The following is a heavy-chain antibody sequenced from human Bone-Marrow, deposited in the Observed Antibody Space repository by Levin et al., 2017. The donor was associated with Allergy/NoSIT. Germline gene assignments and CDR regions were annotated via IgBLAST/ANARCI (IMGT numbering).Heavy chain of an antibody. CDR3: ASNHCTSATCSALLFDS. J-gene: IGHJ4*02. V-gene: IGHV4-61*08. CDR1: GGSVSSDGHF. Sequence: PSETLSLTCTVSGGSVSSDGHFWTWIRQPPGKGPEWIVYVYYSGSTNYNPSLKSRVTMSVDTSKNQFSLKMNSVTAADTATYYCASNHCTSATCSALLFDSWGQGTLVTVSS. D-gene: IGHD2-2*01. CDR2: VYYSGST.